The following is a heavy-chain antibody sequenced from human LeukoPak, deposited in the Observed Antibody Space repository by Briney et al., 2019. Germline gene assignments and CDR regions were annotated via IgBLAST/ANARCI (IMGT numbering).Heavy chain of an antibody. CDR2: IYYSGST. J-gene: IGHJ4*02. V-gene: IGHV4-59*01. Sequence: PSETLSLTCTVSGGSISSYYWSWIRQPPGKGLEWIGYIYYSGSTNYNPSLKSRVTISVDTSKNQFSLKLSSVTAADAAVYYCARVDSGGIFDYWGQGTLVTVSS. CDR1: GGSISSYY. CDR3: ARVDSGGIFDY. D-gene: IGHD3-10*01.